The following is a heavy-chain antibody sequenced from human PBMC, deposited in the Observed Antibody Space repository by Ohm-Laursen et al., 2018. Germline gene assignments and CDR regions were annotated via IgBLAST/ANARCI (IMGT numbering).Heavy chain of an antibody. Sequence: GSLRLSCAASGFTFRSYWMNWVRQAPGKGPEWVANIKQDGSEKNYVGSVKGRFTISRDNAENSLYLQMNSLRAEDTAVYYCAGGTGWTESDWGQGTLVTVSS. CDR2: IKQDGSEK. D-gene: IGHD1-14*01. V-gene: IGHV3-7*04. J-gene: IGHJ4*02. CDR3: AGGTGWTESD. CDR1: GFTFRSYW.